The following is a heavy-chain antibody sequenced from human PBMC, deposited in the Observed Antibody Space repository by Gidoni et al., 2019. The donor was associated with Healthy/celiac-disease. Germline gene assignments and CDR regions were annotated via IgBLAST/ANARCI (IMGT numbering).Heavy chain of an antibody. CDR2: IYPGDSDT. V-gene: IGHV5-51*01. J-gene: IGHJ3*02. CDR1: GYSFTSYW. D-gene: IGHD2-15*01. CDR3: ARPSGVPVVSPNNDAFDI. Sequence: EVQLAQSGAEVKKPGESLKISCKGSGYSFTSYWIGWVRQMPGNGLEWMGIIYPGDSDTRYSPSFQGQVTISADKSISTAYLQWGSLKASDTAMYYCARPSGVPVVSPNNDAFDIWGQGTMVTVSS.